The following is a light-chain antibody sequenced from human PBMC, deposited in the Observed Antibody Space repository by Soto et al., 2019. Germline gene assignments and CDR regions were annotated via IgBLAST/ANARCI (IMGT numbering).Light chain of an antibody. Sequence: TQSPATLSVFPGERATLSCRASQSVSSYLAWYQQKPGQAPRLLIYDASNRATGIPARFSGSGSGTDFTLTISSLEPEDFAVYYCQQRSNWLWTFGQGTKVDIK. V-gene: IGKV3-11*01. CDR3: QQRSNWLWT. J-gene: IGKJ1*01. CDR2: DAS. CDR1: QSVSSY.